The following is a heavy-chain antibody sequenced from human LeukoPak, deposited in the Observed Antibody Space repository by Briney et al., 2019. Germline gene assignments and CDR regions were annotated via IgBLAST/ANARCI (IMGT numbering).Heavy chain of an antibody. CDR2: INPNSGGT. CDR3: ATEKYYQDAFDI. V-gene: IGHV1-2*02. CDR1: GYTFTGYY. J-gene: IGHJ3*02. D-gene: IGHD2-2*01. Sequence: ASVKVSCKASGYTFTGYYMHWVRQAPGQGLEWMGWINPNSGGTNYAQKFQGRVTMTRDTSTSTVYMELSSLRSEDTAVYYCATEKYYQDAFDIWGQGTMVTVSS.